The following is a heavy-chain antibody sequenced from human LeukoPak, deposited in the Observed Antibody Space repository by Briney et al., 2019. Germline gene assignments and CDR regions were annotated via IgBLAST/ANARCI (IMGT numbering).Heavy chain of an antibody. CDR1: GFSFSDSW. J-gene: IGHJ4*02. CDR3: ARDPEWGALDY. V-gene: IGHV3-7*03. CDR2: MSQDQITK. Sequence: GGSLRLSCAASGFSFSDSWMGWVRQTPEKGLEWVAKMSQDQITKYYLGSVNGRFTVSRDNAKNSLFLQMNSLRAEDTAVYFCARDPEWGALDYWGQGTLVTVSS. D-gene: IGHD1-26*01.